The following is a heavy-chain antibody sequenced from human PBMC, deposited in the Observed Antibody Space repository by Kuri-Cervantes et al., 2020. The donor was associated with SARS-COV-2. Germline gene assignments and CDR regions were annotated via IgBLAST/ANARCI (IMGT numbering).Heavy chain of an antibody. Sequence: GGSLRLSCAASGFTFSGSAMHWVRQASGKGLEWVGRIRSKANSYATAYAASVKGRFTISRDDSKNTAYLQMNSLRAEDTAVYYCARDRGIMINSRNWFDPWGQGTLVTVSS. V-gene: IGHV3-73*01. J-gene: IGHJ5*02. CDR3: ARDRGIMINSRNWFDP. D-gene: IGHD3-16*01. CDR2: IRSKANSYAT. CDR1: GFTFSGSA.